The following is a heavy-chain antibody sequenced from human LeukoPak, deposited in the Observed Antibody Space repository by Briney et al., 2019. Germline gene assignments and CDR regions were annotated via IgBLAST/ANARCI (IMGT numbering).Heavy chain of an antibody. Sequence: GGSLRLSCAASGFSFSSYVMTWVRQAPGKGLEWVSGISGSGGSTDYTDSVKGRFTISRDNSKSMLYPRMDSLRVEDTAIYYCATSSSVRDFDYWGQGTPVTVSS. V-gene: IGHV3-23*01. CDR2: ISGSGGST. D-gene: IGHD6-6*01. CDR3: ATSSSVRDFDY. CDR1: GFSFSSYV. J-gene: IGHJ4*02.